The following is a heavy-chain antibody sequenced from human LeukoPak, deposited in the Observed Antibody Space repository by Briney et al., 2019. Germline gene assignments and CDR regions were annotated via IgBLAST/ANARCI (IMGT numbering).Heavy chain of an antibody. D-gene: IGHD3-10*01. J-gene: IGHJ6*04. V-gene: IGHV3-33*01. CDR2: IWSDGSNE. CDR3: ARDSRSDDTGGLDV. Sequence: GGSLRLSCPTSGFTFSSHGMHWVRQAPGKGLEWVAVIWSDGSNEYYADSVKGRFTISRDNSKDALYLEMTSLWAEDTAVYYCARDSRSDDTGGLDVWGKGTTVTVSS. CDR1: GFTFSSHG.